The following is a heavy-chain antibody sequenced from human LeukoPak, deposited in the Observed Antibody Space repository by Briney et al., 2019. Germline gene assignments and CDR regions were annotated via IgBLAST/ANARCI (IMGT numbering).Heavy chain of an antibody. J-gene: IGHJ5*02. D-gene: IGHD3-10*01. CDR1: GDSISSSYYY. Sequence: SETLSLTCNVSGDSISSSYYYWGWIRQPPGKGLEWIGYLHHNGGTNDNPSLKSRATISVDTSQNKFFLRMRSVTAADTAVYYCARALVRGVVGSQFDPWGQGILVTVSS. V-gene: IGHV4-61*05. CDR2: LHHNGGT. CDR3: ARALVRGVVGSQFDP.